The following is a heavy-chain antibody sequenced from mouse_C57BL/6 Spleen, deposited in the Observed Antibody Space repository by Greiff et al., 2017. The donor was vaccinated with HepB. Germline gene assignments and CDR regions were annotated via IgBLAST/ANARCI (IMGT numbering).Heavy chain of an antibody. CDR1: GYAFSSYW. D-gene: IGHD1-1*01. J-gene: IGHJ1*03. Sequence: VQLVESGAELVKPGASVKISCKASGYAFSSYWMNWVKQRPGKGLEWIGQIYPGDGDTNYNGKFKGKATLTADKSSSTAYMQLSSLTSEDSAVYFCARALYYGSSYWYFDVWGTGTTVTVSS. CDR2: IYPGDGDT. V-gene: IGHV1-80*01. CDR3: ARALYYGSSYWYFDV.